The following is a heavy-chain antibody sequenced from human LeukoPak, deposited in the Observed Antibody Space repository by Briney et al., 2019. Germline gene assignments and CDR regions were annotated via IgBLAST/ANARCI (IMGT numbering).Heavy chain of an antibody. Sequence: GGSLRLSCAASGFTFSSYCMHWVRQAPGKGLVWVSRINSDGSSTSYADSVKGRFTISRDNAKNTLYLQMNSLRAEDTAVYYCARGSPNYYYGMDVWGQGPTVTVSS. CDR1: GFTFSSYC. CDR2: INSDGSST. V-gene: IGHV3-74*01. CDR3: ARGSPNYYYGMDV. J-gene: IGHJ6*02.